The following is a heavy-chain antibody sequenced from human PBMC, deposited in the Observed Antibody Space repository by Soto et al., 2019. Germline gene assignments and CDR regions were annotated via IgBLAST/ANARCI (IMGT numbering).Heavy chain of an antibody. D-gene: IGHD3-9*01. J-gene: IGHJ6*02. Sequence: QVQLVESGGGVVQPGMSLRLSCAASGFTFSSYAMHWVRQAPGKGLECVAVISYDGSNKYYADSVKGRFTISRDNSKNTLYLQMNSLRAEDTAVYYCARELRYFDWLHRYYYYGMDVWGQGTTVTVSS. CDR1: GFTFSSYA. V-gene: IGHV3-30-3*01. CDR3: ARELRYFDWLHRYYYYGMDV. CDR2: ISYDGSNK.